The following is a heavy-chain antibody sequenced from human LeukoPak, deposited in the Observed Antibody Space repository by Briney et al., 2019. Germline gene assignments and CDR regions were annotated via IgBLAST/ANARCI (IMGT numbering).Heavy chain of an antibody. CDR2: IFYSGST. Sequence: SETLSLTCTVSGGSISSSSYYWSWIRQPPGKGLEWIGYIFYSGSTNYNPSLKSRVTISVDTSKNQFSLKLSSVTAADTAVYYCAGAATPHATVDYWGQGTLVTVSS. J-gene: IGHJ4*02. V-gene: IGHV4-61*01. CDR1: GGSISSSSYY. CDR3: AGAATPHATVDY. D-gene: IGHD2-15*01.